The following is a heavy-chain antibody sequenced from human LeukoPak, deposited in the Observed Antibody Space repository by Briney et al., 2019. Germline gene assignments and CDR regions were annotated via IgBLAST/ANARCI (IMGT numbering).Heavy chain of an antibody. D-gene: IGHD3-10*01. Sequence: LRLSCAASGFTFSSYAMSWVRQPPGKGLEWIGYIYYSGSTYYNPSLKSRVTISVDTSKNQFSLKLSSVTAADTAVYYCARGSGDGSGTGVFDYWGQGTLVTVSS. CDR3: ARGSGDGSGTGVFDY. V-gene: IGHV4-30-4*08. J-gene: IGHJ4*02. CDR2: IYYSGST. CDR1: GFTFSSYA.